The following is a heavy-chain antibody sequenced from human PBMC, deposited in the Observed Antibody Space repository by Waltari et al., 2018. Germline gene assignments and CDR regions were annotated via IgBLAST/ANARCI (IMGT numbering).Heavy chain of an antibody. CDR1: GGSSSRGHW. CDR3: ARDRGLRGGYDS. V-gene: IGHV4-4*02. D-gene: IGHD5-12*01. CDR2: IYHSGST. J-gene: IGHJ5*02. Sequence: VQLQESGPGLVKHSGTLSLTCVVYGGSSSRGHWLRWVRQPPGKGLEWIGEIYHSGSTNHNPSLKSRLSISLDKSKHQFSLNLISVTAADTAVYYCARDRGLRGGYDSWGQGTLVTVSS.